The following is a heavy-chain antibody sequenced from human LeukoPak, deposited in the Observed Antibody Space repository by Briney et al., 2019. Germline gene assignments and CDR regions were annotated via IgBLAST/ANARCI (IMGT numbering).Heavy chain of an antibody. Sequence: GGSLRLSCAASGFTFSSYAMSWVRQAPGKGLEWVAVIWYDGSNKYYADSVKGRFTISRDNSKNTLYLQMNSLRAEDTAVYYCARDYYGSGSWDYWGQGTLVTVSS. CDR3: ARDYYGSGSWDY. CDR2: IWYDGSNK. J-gene: IGHJ4*02. V-gene: IGHV3-33*08. D-gene: IGHD3-10*01. CDR1: GFTFSSYA.